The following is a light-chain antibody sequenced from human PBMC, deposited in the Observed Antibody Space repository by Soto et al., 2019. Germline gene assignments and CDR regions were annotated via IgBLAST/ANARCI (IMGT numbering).Light chain of an antibody. CDR2: GAS. V-gene: IGKV3-20*01. CDR1: QSISSYY. J-gene: IGKJ2*01. CDR3: QQYGGSPPYT. Sequence: VLTQSPGTLSLSPGERATISCRARQSISSYYLAWYQHKPGQAPRLLMNGASSRATGIPHRSSGSGSGTDFTLTISRLEPEDCGVYYCQQYGGSPPYTFGQGTRLEIK.